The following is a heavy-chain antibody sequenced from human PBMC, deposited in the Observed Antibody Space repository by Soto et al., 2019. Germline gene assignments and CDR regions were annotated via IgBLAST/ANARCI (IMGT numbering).Heavy chain of an antibody. Sequence: QGQLVQSGAEVKKPGASVKVSCKASGYTFTSYGISWVRQAPGQGLEWLGWISAKKGNTKNAQKFQGRVTMTTDTSTSTAYMELRSLRSDDTAVYYCAREILSPDFYFHGMDVWGQGTTVTVSS. CDR3: AREILSPDFYFHGMDV. D-gene: IGHD2-15*01. J-gene: IGHJ6*02. V-gene: IGHV1-18*04. CDR1: GYTFTSYG. CDR2: ISAKKGNT.